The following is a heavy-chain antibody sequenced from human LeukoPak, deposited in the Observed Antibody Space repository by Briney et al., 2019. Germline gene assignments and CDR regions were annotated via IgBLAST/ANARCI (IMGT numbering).Heavy chain of an antibody. CDR2: IHSGGNT. D-gene: IGHD3-22*01. CDR1: GFTVSSNY. CDR3: ARGAYYYED. Sequence: GGSLRLSCAASGFTVSSNYMSWVRQAPGKGLEWVSVIHSGGNTFYADPVKGRFTISRDNSKNTVYLQMNSLRAEDSAVYYCARGAYYYEDWGQGTLVTVSS. V-gene: IGHV3-53*01. J-gene: IGHJ4*02.